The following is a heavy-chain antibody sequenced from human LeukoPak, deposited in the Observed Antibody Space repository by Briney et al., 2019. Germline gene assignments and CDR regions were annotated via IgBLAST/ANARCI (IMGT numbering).Heavy chain of an antibody. D-gene: IGHD3-10*01. Sequence: GGSLKISCAASGFTFDDYGMSWVRQAPGKGLDWVSGINWNGGSAGQADSVKGRFAISRDNANNSLYLQMNSLRAEDTALYYCARGGLWFGELSPFDYWGQGTLVTVSS. CDR1: GFTFDDYG. CDR2: INWNGGSA. CDR3: ARGGLWFGELSPFDY. J-gene: IGHJ4*02. V-gene: IGHV3-20*04.